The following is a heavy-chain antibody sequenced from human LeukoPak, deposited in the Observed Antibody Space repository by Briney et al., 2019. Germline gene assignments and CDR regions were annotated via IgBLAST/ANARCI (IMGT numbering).Heavy chain of an antibody. Sequence: GGSLRLSCAASGFTFSSYDMTWIRQAPGKGLEWVSYISSSGSTIYYADSVKGRFTISRDNAKNSLYLQMNSLRAEDTAVYYCARDSVDCRGCAFDLWGQGTMVTVSS. D-gene: IGHD3-10*01. CDR2: ISSSGSTI. CDR1: GFTFSSYD. J-gene: IGHJ3*01. V-gene: IGHV3-11*04. CDR3: ARDSVDCRGCAFDL.